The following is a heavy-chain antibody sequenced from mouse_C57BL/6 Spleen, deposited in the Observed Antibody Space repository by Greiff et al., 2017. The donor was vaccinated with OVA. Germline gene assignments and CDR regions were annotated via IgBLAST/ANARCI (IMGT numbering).Heavy chain of an antibody. CDR3: QLGGVYYAMDY. J-gene: IGHJ4*01. V-gene: IGHV5-17*01. CDR1: GFTFSDYG. Sequence: EVKLVESGGGLVKPGGSLKLSCAASGFTFSDYGMHWVRQAPEKGLEWVAYISSGSSTIYYADTVKGRFTISRDNAKNTLFLQMTSLRSEDTAMYYCQLGGVYYAMDYWGQGTSVTVSS. D-gene: IGHD4-1*02. CDR2: ISSGSSTI.